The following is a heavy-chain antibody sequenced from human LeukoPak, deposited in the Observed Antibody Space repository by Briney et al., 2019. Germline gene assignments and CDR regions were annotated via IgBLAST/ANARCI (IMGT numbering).Heavy chain of an antibody. D-gene: IGHD3-22*01. Sequence: GGSLRLSCAASGFTFSSYAMSWVRQAPGKGREWVSAISGSGGSTYYADSVKGRFTISRDNSKNTLYLQMNSLRAEDTAVYYCAKDLETITMIVVVITDAFDIWGQGTMVTVSS. J-gene: IGHJ3*02. CDR1: GFTFSSYA. CDR2: ISGSGGST. V-gene: IGHV3-23*01. CDR3: AKDLETITMIVVVITDAFDI.